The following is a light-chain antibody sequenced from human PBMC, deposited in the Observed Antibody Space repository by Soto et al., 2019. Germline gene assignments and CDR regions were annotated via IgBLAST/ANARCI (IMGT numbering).Light chain of an antibody. Sequence: QSVLTQPPSASGTPGQRVTISCSWSTANIGSNYVNWYQQLPGAAPKLLIYKNVKRPSGVPDRFSATRSASSAALAISGIRSDDEAEYFCGTWDDSLTTWMFGGGTKLTVL. J-gene: IGLJ3*02. CDR1: TANIGSNY. V-gene: IGLV1-47*01. CDR3: GTWDDSLTTWM. CDR2: KNV.